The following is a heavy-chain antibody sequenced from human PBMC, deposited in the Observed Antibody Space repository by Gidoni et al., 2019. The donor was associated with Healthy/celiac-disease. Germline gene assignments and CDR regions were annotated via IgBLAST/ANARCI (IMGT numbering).Heavy chain of an antibody. D-gene: IGHD2-15*01. V-gene: IGHV3-23*01. CDR2: ISGSGGST. J-gene: IGHJ4*02. Sequence: EVQLLESGGGLVQPGGSLRLSCASSGFTFSSYAMSWVRQAPGKGLEWVSAISGSGGSTYYADSGKGRFTISRDNSKNTLYLQMNSLRAEDTAVYYCAKRSLGGSCLDYWGQGTLVTVSS. CDR3: AKRSLGGSCLDY. CDR1: GFTFSSYA.